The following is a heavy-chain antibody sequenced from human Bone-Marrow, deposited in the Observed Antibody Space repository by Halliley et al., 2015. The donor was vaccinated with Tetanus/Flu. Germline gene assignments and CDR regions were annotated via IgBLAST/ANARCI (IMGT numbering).Heavy chain of an antibody. Sequence: GSVKGRFTISRDNSKNTLYLQMDSLRADDTAVYYCANVDGPSLEVGGFWGRGTLVTVSS. J-gene: IGHJ4*02. D-gene: IGHD6-19*01. CDR3: ANVDGPSLEVGGF. V-gene: IGHV3-30*02.